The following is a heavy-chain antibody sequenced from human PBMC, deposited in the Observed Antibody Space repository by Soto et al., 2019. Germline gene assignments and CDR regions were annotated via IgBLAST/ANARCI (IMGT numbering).Heavy chain of an antibody. V-gene: IGHV3-21*01. CDR1: GFTFSSYS. J-gene: IGHJ4*02. Sequence: EVQLVESGGGLVKPGGSLRLSCAASGFTFSSYSMNWVRQAPGKGLEWVSSISSSSSYIYYADSVKGRFTISRDNAKNSLYLQMNSLRAEDTAVYYCARDPMTLSFAVVDYFDYWGQGTLVTVSS. CDR3: ARDPMTLSFAVVDYFDY. D-gene: IGHD3-3*01. CDR2: ISSSSSYI.